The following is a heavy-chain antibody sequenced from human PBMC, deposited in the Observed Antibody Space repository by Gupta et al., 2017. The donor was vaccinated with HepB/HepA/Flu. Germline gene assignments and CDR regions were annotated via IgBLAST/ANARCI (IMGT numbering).Heavy chain of an antibody. CDR2: MGGGGDAT. Sequence: EVPMLESGGGLVQPGGSLRLSCEASGFTFSDESMSWGSQARGRGLELVTAMGGGGDATCYADDKNNGVSVTRGNTKNTQYLQMNRLRAEEKARDFSANAGLRGAGAGARDDWGQGTMVTVSS. CDR1: GFTFSDES. V-gene: IGHV3-23*01. J-gene: IGHJ4*02. CDR3: ANAGLRGAGAGARDD. D-gene: IGHD6-19*01.